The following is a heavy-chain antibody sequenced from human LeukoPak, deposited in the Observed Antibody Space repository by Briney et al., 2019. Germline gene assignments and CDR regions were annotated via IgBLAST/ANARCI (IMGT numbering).Heavy chain of an antibody. D-gene: IGHD6-19*01. CDR1: GFTFRIYA. Sequence: AGGSLRLSCAASGFTFRIYAMSWVRQAPGKGLEWVSAISGSDGSTNYADSVKGRFSISRDNSKNTLYLHMKSLTAEDTAVYYCAKELYGWYYDYWGQGTLVTVSS. V-gene: IGHV3-23*01. CDR3: AKELYGWYYDY. J-gene: IGHJ4*02. CDR2: ISGSDGST.